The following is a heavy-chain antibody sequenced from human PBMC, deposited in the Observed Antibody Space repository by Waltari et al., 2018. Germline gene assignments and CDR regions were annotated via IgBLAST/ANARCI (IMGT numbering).Heavy chain of an antibody. CDR1: GFTFSNYA. CDR2: ISGSGAGT. Sequence: EVQLLESGGGLAQPGGSLRLSCEAPGFTFSNYAMGWFRQAPGKGLEWVSSISGSGAGTYYADSVNGRFTISRDNSKNTVFLYMSSLRAEDTAIYFCAKDRGFYDASGYYDAFDLWGQGTMVTVSS. J-gene: IGHJ3*01. D-gene: IGHD3-22*01. CDR3: AKDRGFYDASGYYDAFDL. V-gene: IGHV3-23*01.